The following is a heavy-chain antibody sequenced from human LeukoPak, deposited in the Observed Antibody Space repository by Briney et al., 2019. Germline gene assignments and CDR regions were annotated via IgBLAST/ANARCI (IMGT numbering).Heavy chain of an antibody. CDR3: ARDANRVVVAATVPNWFDP. V-gene: IGHV1-2*06. Sequence: ASVKVSCKASGYTFTGYYMHWVRQAPGQGLEWMGRINPNSGGTNYAQKFQGRVTMTRDTSISTAYMELSRLRSDDTAVYYCARDANRVVVAATVPNWFDPWGQGTLVTVSS. D-gene: IGHD2-15*01. CDR1: GYTFTGYY. CDR2: INPNSGGT. J-gene: IGHJ5*02.